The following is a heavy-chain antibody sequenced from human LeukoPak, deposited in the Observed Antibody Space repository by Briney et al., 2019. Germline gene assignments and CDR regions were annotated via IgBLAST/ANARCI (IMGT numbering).Heavy chain of an antibody. CDR1: GFTFSSYS. CDR2: ISGSSSYI. V-gene: IGHV3-21*01. Sequence: GGSLRLSCAASGFTFSSYSTNWIRQAPGKGLEWVSSISGSSSYIYYADSVKGRFTISRDNAKNSLYLQMNSLRAEDTAVYYCARGALIVVDDAFDIWGQGTMVTVSS. J-gene: IGHJ3*02. D-gene: IGHD3-22*01. CDR3: ARGALIVVDDAFDI.